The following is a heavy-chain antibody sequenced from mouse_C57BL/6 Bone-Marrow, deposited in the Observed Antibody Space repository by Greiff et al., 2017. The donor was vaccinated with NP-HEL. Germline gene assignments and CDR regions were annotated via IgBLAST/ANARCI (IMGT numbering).Heavy chain of an antibody. CDR1: GFNIKDYY. CDR3: ARGGYYAYWYFDV. CDR2: IDPEDGDT. J-gene: IGHJ1*03. V-gene: IGHV14-2*01. D-gene: IGHD2-3*01. Sequence: VQLKESGAELVKPGASVKLSCTASGFNIKDYYMHWVKQRTEQGLEWIGRIDPEDGDTKYAPKFQGKATITADTSSSTAYLQLRSLTSEDTAVDYCARGGYYAYWYFDVWGTGTTVTVSS.